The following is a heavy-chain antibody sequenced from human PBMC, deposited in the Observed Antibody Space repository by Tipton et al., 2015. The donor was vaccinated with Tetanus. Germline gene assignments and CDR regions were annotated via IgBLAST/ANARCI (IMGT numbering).Heavy chain of an antibody. CDR3: ARRSLTNYGLDV. CDR1: GGSISGPN. D-gene: IGHD1-1*01. CDR2: IWFDGSKT. V-gene: IGHV3-33*08. Sequence: SLRLSCAVTGGSISGPNWWSWVRQIPGKGLEWVAIIWFDGSKTYYADSVKGRFIVSRDNTKSMLYLQMNTLRAEDTAVYFCARRSLTNYGLDVWGQGTPVTVSS. J-gene: IGHJ6*02.